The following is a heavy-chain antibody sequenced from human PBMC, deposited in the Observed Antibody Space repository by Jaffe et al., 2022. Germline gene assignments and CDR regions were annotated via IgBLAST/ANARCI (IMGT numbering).Heavy chain of an antibody. CDR2: IRYDGSNK. D-gene: IGHD3-10*01. Sequence: QVQLVESGGGVVQPGGSLRLSCAASGFTFSSYGMHWVRQAPGKGLEWVAFIRYDGSNKYYADSVKGRFTISRDNSKNTLYLQMNSLRAEDTAVYYCAKGSMADLPAEYFQHWGQGTLVTVSS. V-gene: IGHV3-30*02. CDR1: GFTFSSYG. CDR3: AKGSMADLPAEYFQH. J-gene: IGHJ1*01.